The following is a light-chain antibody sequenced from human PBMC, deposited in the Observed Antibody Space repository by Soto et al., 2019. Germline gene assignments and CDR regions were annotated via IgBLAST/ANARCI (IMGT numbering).Light chain of an antibody. CDR1: QNIRGNE. V-gene: IGKV3-20*01. CDR3: QDYGTSAPWT. Sequence: EVVLTQSPGTLSLSPGERATLSCRASQNIRGNELAWYQQKPGQAPRLLIYRGSSRATGIPDRFSGRGSGTDVTLTLTRLEPEDFAVYYCQDYGTSAPWTFGQGTKVEIK. J-gene: IGKJ1*01. CDR2: RGS.